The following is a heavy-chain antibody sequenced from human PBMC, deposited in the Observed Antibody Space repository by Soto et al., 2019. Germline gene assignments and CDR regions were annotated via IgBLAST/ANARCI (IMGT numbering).Heavy chain of an antibody. CDR1: GYSFTSYD. D-gene: IGHD3-22*01. J-gene: IGHJ5*02. V-gene: IGHV1-8*01. CDR2: MNPNSGVT. Sequence: QVQLVQSGAEVKKPGASVKVSCKASGYSFTSYDINWVRQATGQGLEWMGWMNPNSGVTGYAQKFQGRVTMTRNTSISTAYMELSSLRSEDTAVYYCARVYYYDRTYWFDPWGQGTLVTVSS. CDR3: ARVYYYDRTYWFDP.